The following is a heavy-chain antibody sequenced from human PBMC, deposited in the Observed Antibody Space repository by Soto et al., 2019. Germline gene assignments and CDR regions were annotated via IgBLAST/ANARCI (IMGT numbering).Heavy chain of an antibody. Sequence: EVQLVESGGGLVKPGGSLRLSCAASGFTFSSYSMNWVRQAPGKGLEWVSSISSSSSYIYYADSVKGRFIISRDNAKNSLYLQMNSLRAEDTAVYYCAGGVDTAMFYWGQGTLVTVSS. CDR3: AGGVDTAMFY. V-gene: IGHV3-21*01. D-gene: IGHD5-18*01. CDR1: GFTFSSYS. J-gene: IGHJ4*02. CDR2: ISSSSSYI.